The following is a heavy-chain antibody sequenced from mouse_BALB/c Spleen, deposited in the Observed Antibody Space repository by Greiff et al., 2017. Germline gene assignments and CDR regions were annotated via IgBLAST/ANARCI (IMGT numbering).Heavy chain of an antibody. CDR3: ARGGSYYYGSSYYFDY. J-gene: IGHJ2*01. Sequence: DVHLVESGGGLVKPGGSLKLSCAASGFTFSSYAMSWVRQTPEKRLEWVASISSGGSTYYPDSVKGRFTISRDNARNILYLQMSSLRSEDTAMYYCARGGSYYYGSSYYFDYWGQGTTLTVSS. CDR2: ISSGGST. D-gene: IGHD1-1*01. CDR1: GFTFSSYA. V-gene: IGHV5-6-5*01.